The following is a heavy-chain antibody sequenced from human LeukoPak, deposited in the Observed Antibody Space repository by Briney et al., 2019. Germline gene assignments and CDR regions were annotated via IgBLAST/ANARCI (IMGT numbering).Heavy chain of an antibody. V-gene: IGHV1-24*01. D-gene: IGHD3-10*01. CDR3: ATVLPYYYGSGSSFDY. Sequence: ASVKVSCKVSGYTLTELSMHWERQAPGKGLEWTGGFDPEDGETIYAQKFQGRVTMTEDTSTDTAYMELSSLRSEDTAVYYCATVLPYYYGSGSSFDYWGQGTLVTVSS. CDR1: GYTLTELS. CDR2: FDPEDGET. J-gene: IGHJ4*02.